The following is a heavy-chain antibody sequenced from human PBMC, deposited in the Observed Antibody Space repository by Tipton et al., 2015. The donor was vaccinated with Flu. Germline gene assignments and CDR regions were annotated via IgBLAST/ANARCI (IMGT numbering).Heavy chain of an antibody. CDR3: AREPDFYADAFDL. Sequence: SLRLSCEASGFTLSSDWMTWVRQAPGKGLEWVASLKQDGSDTYYADSVKGRFTISRDNARNSVYLQMHSLRAEDTAVYYCAREPDFYADAFDLWGQGTMVTVFS. V-gene: IGHV3-7*01. D-gene: IGHD2/OR15-2a*01. J-gene: IGHJ3*01. CDR1: GFTLSSDW. CDR2: LKQDGSDT.